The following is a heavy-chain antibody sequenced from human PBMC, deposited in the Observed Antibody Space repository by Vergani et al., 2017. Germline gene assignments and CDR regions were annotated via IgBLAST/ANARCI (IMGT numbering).Heavy chain of an antibody. Sequence: QVQLQESGPGLVKPSQTLSLTCTVSGGSISSYYWSWIRQPPGKGLEWIGYIYYSGSTNYNPTLKSRVTISVDTSKNQFSLKLSSVTAADTAVYYRARAIAAAGTRFDPWGQGTLVTVSS. V-gene: IGHV4-59*01. CDR2: IYYSGST. D-gene: IGHD6-13*01. CDR1: GGSISSYY. J-gene: IGHJ5*02. CDR3: ARAIAAAGTRFDP.